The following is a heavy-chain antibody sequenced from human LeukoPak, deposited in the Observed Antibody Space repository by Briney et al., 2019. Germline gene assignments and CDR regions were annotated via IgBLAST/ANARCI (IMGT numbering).Heavy chain of an antibody. CDR3: ARTGVATSRYYYYAMDV. D-gene: IGHD5-12*01. Sequence: SETLSLTCTVSGGSINNDSFYWGWIRQPPGKGLEWIGNMYYSGSAYYNPSLKSRLTISVDTSKNQFSLKLSSVTAADTAVYYCARTGVATSRYYYYAMDVWGQGTTVTVSS. CDR1: GGSINNDSFY. J-gene: IGHJ6*02. V-gene: IGHV4-39*01. CDR2: MYYSGSA.